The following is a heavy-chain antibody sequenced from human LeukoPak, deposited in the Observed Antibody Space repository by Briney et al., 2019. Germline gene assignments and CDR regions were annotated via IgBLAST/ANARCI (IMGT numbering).Heavy chain of an antibody. CDR2: IYPGDSDT. CDR3: ATPYPREYCSTSTCYFNY. V-gene: IGHV5-51*01. D-gene: IGHD2-2*01. Sequence: GESLKISCKGSGYSFTSYWIGWVRQMPGKGLEWMGIIYPGDSDTRYSPSFQGQVTISADKSISTAYLQWSSLKASDTAMYYCATPYPREYCSTSTCYFNYWGQGTLVTVSS. CDR1: GYSFTSYW. J-gene: IGHJ4*02.